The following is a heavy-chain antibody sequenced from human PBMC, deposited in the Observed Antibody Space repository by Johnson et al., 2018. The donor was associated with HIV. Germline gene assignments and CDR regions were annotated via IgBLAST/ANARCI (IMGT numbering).Heavy chain of an antibody. Sequence: VQLVESGGGVVQPGRSLRLSCAASGFTFSRYAMHWVRQAPGKGLEWVAVISYHGTNKYYADYVKGRCTISRDNSKNTLYLQMNSLRAEETAVYYCARPDIVVVVANAFDIWGQGTMVTVSS. CDR1: GFTFSRYA. D-gene: IGHD2-15*01. J-gene: IGHJ3*02. CDR3: ARPDIVVVVANAFDI. CDR2: ISYHGTNK. V-gene: IGHV3-30-3*01.